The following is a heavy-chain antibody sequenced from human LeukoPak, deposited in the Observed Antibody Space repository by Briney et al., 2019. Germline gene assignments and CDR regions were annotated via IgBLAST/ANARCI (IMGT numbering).Heavy chain of an antibody. CDR3: ARGSHVYGDSDY. J-gene: IGHJ4*02. Sequence: ASVKVSCKTSGYPFTDYFIHWVRQAPGQGLEWVGWINPKSDGTNYAQKFQGRVTMTRDTSISTAYMELNRLRSDDTAVFYCARGSHVYGDSDYWGQGTLVTVSS. CDR1: GYPFTDYF. CDR2: INPKSDGT. V-gene: IGHV1-2*02. D-gene: IGHD4-17*01.